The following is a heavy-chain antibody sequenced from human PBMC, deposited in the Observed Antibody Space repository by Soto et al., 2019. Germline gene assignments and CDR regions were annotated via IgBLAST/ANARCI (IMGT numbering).Heavy chain of an antibody. CDR1: TFSGYA. Sequence: QVQEVESGGGVVQPGRSVRLSCATFSGYAMHWVRQAPGRGLEWVAVISYDGTNEYYADSVKGRFTFSRDNSKNTLDLQMNSLRVEDTAVYYCARGEGGRGLYYYYGMDVWGQGTTVTVSS. CDR3: ARGEGGRGLYYYYGMDV. J-gene: IGHJ6*02. D-gene: IGHD1-26*01. CDR2: ISYDGTNE. V-gene: IGHV3-30-3*01.